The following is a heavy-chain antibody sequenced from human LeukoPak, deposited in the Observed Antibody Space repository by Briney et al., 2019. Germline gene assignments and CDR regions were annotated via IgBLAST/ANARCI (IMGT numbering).Heavy chain of an antibody. CDR2: INPSGGST. D-gene: IGHD5-18*01. V-gene: IGHV1-46*01. Sequence: ASVKVSCKASGYTFPSYYMHWVRHAPGQRLEWMGIINPSGGSTTYAQKLQSIVTMTRDTSTSTVYMELSSLRSDVTAVYYCARDYSYGYHFQHWGQRTLVTVSS. CDR3: ARDYSYGYHFQH. CDR1: GYTFPSYY. J-gene: IGHJ1*01.